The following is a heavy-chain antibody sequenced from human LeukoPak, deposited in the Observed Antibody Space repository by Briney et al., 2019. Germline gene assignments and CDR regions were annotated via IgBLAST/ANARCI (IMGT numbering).Heavy chain of an antibody. Sequence: ASVKVSCKASGYTFTGYYMHWVRQAPGQGLEWMGWINPNSGGTNYAQKFQGRVTMTRDTSISTAYMELSRLRSDDTAVYYCARDLKLLWFGELLNRYDRAFDIWGQGTMVTVSS. CDR2: INPNSGGT. CDR3: ARDLKLLWFGELLNRYDRAFDI. V-gene: IGHV1-2*02. CDR1: GYTFTGYY. D-gene: IGHD3-10*01. J-gene: IGHJ3*02.